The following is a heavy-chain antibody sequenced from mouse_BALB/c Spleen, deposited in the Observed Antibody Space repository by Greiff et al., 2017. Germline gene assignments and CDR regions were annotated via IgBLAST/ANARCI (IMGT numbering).Heavy chain of an antibody. CDR1: GYTFTSYN. V-gene: IGHV1-12*01. Sequence: LQQPGAELVKPGASVKMSCKASGYTFTSYNMHWVKQTPGQGLEWIGAIYPGNGDTSYNQKFKGKATLTADKSSSTAYMQLSSLTSEDSAVYYCARREFITTASWFAYWGQGTLVTVSA. D-gene: IGHD1-2*01. CDR3: ARREFITTASWFAY. CDR2: IYPGNGDT. J-gene: IGHJ3*01.